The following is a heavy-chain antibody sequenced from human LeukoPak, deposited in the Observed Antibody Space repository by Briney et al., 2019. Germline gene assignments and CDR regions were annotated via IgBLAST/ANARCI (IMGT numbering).Heavy chain of an antibody. J-gene: IGHJ6*04. Sequence: HPVGSLRLSCAASRFTFSSFWMNWVRQAPGQGLEGVANIKQDGSEKYYVDSVKCRFTISRDNAKNSLYLQMNSLRAEDTAVYYCAELGITMIGGVWGKGTTVTISS. CDR1: RFTFSSFW. CDR3: AELGITMIGGV. CDR2: IKQDGSEK. V-gene: IGHV3-7*01. D-gene: IGHD3-10*02.